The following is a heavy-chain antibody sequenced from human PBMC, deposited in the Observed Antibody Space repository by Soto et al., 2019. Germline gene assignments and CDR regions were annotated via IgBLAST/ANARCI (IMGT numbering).Heavy chain of an antibody. CDR2: ICNSGST. D-gene: IGHD6-13*01. CDR1: GGSVSSGTYC. CDR3: AREGQYSNSWYLDY. V-gene: IGHV4-61*01. Sequence: SETLSLTCTVSGGSVSSGTYCWSWIRQPPGKGLEWIGYICNSGSTNYNPSLKSRVTISVDTPKNQFSLKLTSVTAADTAVYYCAREGQYSNSWYLDYWGQGTLVTVSS. J-gene: IGHJ4*02.